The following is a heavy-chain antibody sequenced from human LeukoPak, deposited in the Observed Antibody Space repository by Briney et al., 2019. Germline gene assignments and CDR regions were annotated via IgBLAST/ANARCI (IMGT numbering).Heavy chain of an antibody. J-gene: IGHJ4*02. CDR2: IYHSGNT. D-gene: IGHD2-15*01. V-gene: IGHV4-38-2*02. CDR1: GYSISTSYY. Sequence: SETLSLTCTVSGYSISTSYYWGWIRQPPGKGLEWIGSIYHSGNTYYNPSLKSRVTISVDTSKNQFSLKLSSVTAADTAVYYCARANIVVVVAATGIIYYFDYWGQGTLVTVSS. CDR3: ARANIVVVVAATGIIYYFDY.